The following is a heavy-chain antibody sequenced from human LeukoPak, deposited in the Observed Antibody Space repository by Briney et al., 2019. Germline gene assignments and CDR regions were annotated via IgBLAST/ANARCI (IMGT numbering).Heavy chain of an antibody. D-gene: IGHD3-10*01. Sequence: ASVKVSCKASGYTFTGYHMHWVRQAPGQRLEWMGWTSAYTGNTNYAQKLQGRVTMTTVTSTTTAYMELRSLISDDTAVYYCARIYFGSGSFAFDIWGQGTMVTVSS. CDR3: ARIYFGSGSFAFDI. CDR2: TSAYTGNT. V-gene: IGHV1-18*04. CDR1: GYTFTGYH. J-gene: IGHJ3*02.